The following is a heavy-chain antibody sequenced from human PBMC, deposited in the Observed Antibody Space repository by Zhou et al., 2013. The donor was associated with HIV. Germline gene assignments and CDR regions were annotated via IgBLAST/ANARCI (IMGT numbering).Heavy chain of an antibody. V-gene: IGHV1-69*01. J-gene: IGHJ4*02. CDR2: VIPVFGTT. D-gene: IGHD2-21*02. CDR1: GYTFNAYS. Sequence: QVVLVQSGPEVKKPGASVKVSCKAMGYTFNAYSVHWIRQAPGQGLEWMGGVIPVFGTTSYAQKFQGRLTITADGSTSTAYMELSSLRSEDTAVYYCARDEGVAVTAIDYWGQGTQVIVSS. CDR3: ARDEGVAVTAIDY.